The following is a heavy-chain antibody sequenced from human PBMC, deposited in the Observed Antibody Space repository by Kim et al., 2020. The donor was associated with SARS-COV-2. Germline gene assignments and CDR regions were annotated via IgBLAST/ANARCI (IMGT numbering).Heavy chain of an antibody. Sequence: SETLSLTCTVSGGSISSYYWSWIRQPPGKGLEWIGYIYYSGSTNYNPSLKSRVTISVDTSKNQFSLKLSSVTAADTAVYYCARDRNYGGMDVWGQGTTVTVSS. CDR1: GGSISSYY. CDR2: IYYSGST. J-gene: IGHJ6*02. D-gene: IGHD1-7*01. CDR3: ARDRNYGGMDV. V-gene: IGHV4-59*01.